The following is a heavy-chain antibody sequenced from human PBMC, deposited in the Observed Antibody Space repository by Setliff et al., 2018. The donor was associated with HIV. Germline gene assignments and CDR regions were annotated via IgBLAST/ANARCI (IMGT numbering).Heavy chain of an antibody. CDR1: GFSFSTYW. Sequence: GESLKISCKGPGFSFSTYWIAWVRQMPGRGLEVMGLIYPDDSDARYNPSFQGQVTISADKSISTAYLQMNGLRVEDTAVYYCASWHISVSGTFDSWGQGTLVTAPQ. CDR2: IYPDDSDA. CDR3: ASWHISVSGTFDS. D-gene: IGHD6-19*01. V-gene: IGHV5-51*01. J-gene: IGHJ4*02.